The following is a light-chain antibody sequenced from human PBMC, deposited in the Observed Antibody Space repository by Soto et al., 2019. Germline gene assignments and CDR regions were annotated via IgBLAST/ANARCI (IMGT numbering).Light chain of an antibody. J-gene: IGKJ4*01. V-gene: IGKV2-28*01. CDR2: LGS. CDR3: MQALQTPH. CDR1: QSLLHSNGYNY. Sequence: DIVITQSPLSLPVTPGEPASISCSSSQSLLHSNGYNYLDWYLQKPGQSPQLLIYLGSNRASGVPDRFSGSGSGTDFTLKISRVEAEDVGVYYCMQALQTPHFGGGTKVDIK.